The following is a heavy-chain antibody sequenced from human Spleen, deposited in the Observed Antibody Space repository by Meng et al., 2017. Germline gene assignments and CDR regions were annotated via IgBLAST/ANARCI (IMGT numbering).Heavy chain of an antibody. J-gene: IGHJ3*02. CDR3: AKDYSGQWLDAFDI. Sequence: GGSLRLSCAASGFTFDDYAMHWVRQAPGKGLEWVSGISWNSVSIGYADSVKGRFTISRDNAKNSLYLQMNSLRAEDTALYYCAKDYSGQWLDAFDIWGQGTMVTVSS. CDR2: ISWNSVSI. V-gene: IGHV3-9*01. D-gene: IGHD6-19*01. CDR1: GFTFDDYA.